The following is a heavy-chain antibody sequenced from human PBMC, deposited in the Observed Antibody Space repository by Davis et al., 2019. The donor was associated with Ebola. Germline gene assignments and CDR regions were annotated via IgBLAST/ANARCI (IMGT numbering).Heavy chain of an antibody. CDR1: GFTFRNYA. CDR3: VRAVFHEVLDY. CDR2: VSHSERER. D-gene: IGHD3-3*01. V-gene: IGHV3-30*04. Sequence: PGGSLRLSCAASGFTFRNYAMHWVRQAPGKGLEWVAVVSHSERERFYADSVKGRFTISRDNSEKTLYLQMSSLTVDDTAVYYCVRAVFHEVLDYWGQGTPVTVSS. J-gene: IGHJ4*02.